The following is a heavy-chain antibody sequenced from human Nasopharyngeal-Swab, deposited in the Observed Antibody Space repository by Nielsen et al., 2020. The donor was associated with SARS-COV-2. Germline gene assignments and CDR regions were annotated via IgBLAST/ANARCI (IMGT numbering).Heavy chain of an antibody. J-gene: IGHJ4*02. V-gene: IGHV1-18*01. CDR1: GYTFTSYG. Sequence: ASVKVSCKTSGYTFTSYGISWVRQAPGQGLEWMGWISAYNGNTNYAQKLQGRVTMTTDTSTSTAYMELRSLRSDDTAVYYCARARRGYSYGSSDYWGQGTLVTVSS. D-gene: IGHD5-18*01. CDR3: ARARRGYSYGSSDY. CDR2: ISAYNGNT.